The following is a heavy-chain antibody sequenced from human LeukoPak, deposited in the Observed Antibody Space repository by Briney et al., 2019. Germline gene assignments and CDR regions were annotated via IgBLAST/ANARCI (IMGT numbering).Heavy chain of an antibody. CDR3: AKDRRYYFDSSGYYYFLDY. Sequence: PGGSLRLSCAASGFTFSSYGMHWVRQAPGKGLEWVAFIRYDGSKKYFGDSVKGRFTTSRDNSKNTLYLQMNSLRTEDTAVYYCAKDRRYYFDSSGYYYFLDYWGQGTLVTVSS. J-gene: IGHJ4*02. CDR2: IRYDGSKK. V-gene: IGHV3-30*02. CDR1: GFTFSSYG. D-gene: IGHD3-22*01.